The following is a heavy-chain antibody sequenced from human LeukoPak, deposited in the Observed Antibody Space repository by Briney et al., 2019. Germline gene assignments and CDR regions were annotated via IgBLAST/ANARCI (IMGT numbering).Heavy chain of an antibody. CDR1: GYTFTSYA. CDR2: INAGNGNT. J-gene: IGHJ6*02. D-gene: IGHD3-10*01. CDR3: ARDPTMVRGSSEANGMDV. Sequence: ASVTVSCTASGYTFTSYAMHWVRQAPGQRLEWMGWINAGNGNTKYSQKFQGRVTITRDTSASTAYMELSSLRSEDTAVYYCARDPTMVRGSSEANGMDVWGQGTTVTVSS. V-gene: IGHV1-3*01.